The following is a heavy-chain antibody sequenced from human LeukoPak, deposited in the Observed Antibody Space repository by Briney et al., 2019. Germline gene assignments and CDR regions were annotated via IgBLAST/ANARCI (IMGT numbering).Heavy chain of an antibody. CDR2: ISAYNGNT. Sequence: ASVKVSCKASSYTLTNYGISWVRQAPGQGLEWMGWISAYNGNTNYAQNLQGRVTMTTDTSTNTAYIELRSLRSDDTAVYYCARDQDPGAFDIWGQGTRVSVSS. CDR1: SYTLTNYG. J-gene: IGHJ3*02. V-gene: IGHV1-18*01. CDR3: ARDQDPGAFDI.